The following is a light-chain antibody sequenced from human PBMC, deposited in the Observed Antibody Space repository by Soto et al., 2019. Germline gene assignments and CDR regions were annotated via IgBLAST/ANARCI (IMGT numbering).Light chain of an antibody. CDR3: HSYGRSAHWV. CDR2: QDN. Sequence: NFMLTQPHSVSESPGKTVTISCTRSGGSIANNYVQWYQQRPGSAPTPVIFQDNERPSGVPDRFSGSIDSSSNSASLTISGLRTEDEADYYCHSYGRSAHWVFGGGTKLTVL. CDR1: GGSIANNY. V-gene: IGLV6-57*04. J-gene: IGLJ3*02.